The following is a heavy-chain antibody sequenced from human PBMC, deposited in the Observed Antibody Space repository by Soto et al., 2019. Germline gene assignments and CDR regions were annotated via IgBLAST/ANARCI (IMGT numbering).Heavy chain of an antibody. D-gene: IGHD1-1*01. CDR1: GFTFGMYW. CDR2: INDDGIST. Sequence: GGSLRLSCAASGFTFGMYWMHWVRQVPGKGPEWVSRINDDGISTNYADSVKGRFTISRDNAKSTLYLQMNALRVEDTAVYYCTRGPRSTSTGTGAFWGQGTLVTVSS. CDR3: TRGPRSTSTGTGAF. J-gene: IGHJ4*02. V-gene: IGHV3-74*01.